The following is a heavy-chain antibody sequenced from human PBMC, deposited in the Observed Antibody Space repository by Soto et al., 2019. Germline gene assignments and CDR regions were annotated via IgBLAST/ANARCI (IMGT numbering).Heavy chain of an antibody. D-gene: IGHD6-13*01. CDR2: IYYSGST. V-gene: IGHV4-30-4*01. Sequence: SETLSLTCTVSGGSISSGDYYWSWIRQPPGKGLEWIGYIYYSGSTCYNPSLKSRVTISVDTSKNQFSLKLSSVTAADTAVYYCAFSPAAAASMFVYWGQGTLVTVSS. J-gene: IGHJ4*02. CDR3: AFSPAAAASMFVY. CDR1: GGSISSGDYY.